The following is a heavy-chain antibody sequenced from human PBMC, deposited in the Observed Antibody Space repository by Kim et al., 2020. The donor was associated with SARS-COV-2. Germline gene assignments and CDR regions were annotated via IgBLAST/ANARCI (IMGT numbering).Heavy chain of an antibody. D-gene: IGHD6-19*01. CDR3: ARDGGDSSGWYGGFQH. V-gene: IGHV3-30-3*01. J-gene: IGHJ1*01. CDR1: GFTFSSYA. Sequence: GGSLRLSCAASGFTFSSYAMHWVRQAPGKGLEWVAVISYDGSNKYYADSVKGRFTISRDNSKNTLYLQMNSLRAEDTAVYYCARDGGDSSGWYGGFQHWGQGTLVTVSS. CDR2: ISYDGSNK.